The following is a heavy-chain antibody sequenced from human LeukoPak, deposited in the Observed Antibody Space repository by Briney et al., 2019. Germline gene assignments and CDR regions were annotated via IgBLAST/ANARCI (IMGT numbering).Heavy chain of an antibody. Sequence: SETLSLTCTVSGGPINSYYWSWTRQPAGKGLEWIGRIYTSGSTNYNPSLKSRVTMSVDTSKKQFSLRLSSVTAADTAVYYCARMDGYCTSASCTYCFDYWGQGTLVTVSS. V-gene: IGHV4-4*07. CDR1: GGPINSYY. CDR2: IYTSGST. D-gene: IGHD2-2*01. J-gene: IGHJ4*02. CDR3: ARMDGYCTSASCTYCFDY.